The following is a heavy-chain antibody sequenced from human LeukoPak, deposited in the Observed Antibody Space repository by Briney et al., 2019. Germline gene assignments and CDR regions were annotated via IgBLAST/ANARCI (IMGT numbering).Heavy chain of an antibody. V-gene: IGHV1-8*01. CDR1: GYTFTSYD. J-gene: IGHJ4*02. CDR2: MNPNSGNT. CDR3: ARVRGSYILYYFDY. Sequence: ASVKVSCKASGYTFTSYDINWVRQATGQGLEWMGWMNPNSGNTGYAQKFQGRVTMTRNTSISTAYMELSSLRSEDTAVYYCARVRGSYILYYFDYWGQGTLVTVSS. D-gene: IGHD3-16*01.